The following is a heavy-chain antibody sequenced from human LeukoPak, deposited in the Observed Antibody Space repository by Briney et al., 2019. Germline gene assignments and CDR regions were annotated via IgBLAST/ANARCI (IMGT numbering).Heavy chain of an antibody. CDR2: MNPNSGNT. Sequence: ASVKVSCKASGYTFTDYYINWVRQAPGQGLEWMGWMNPNSGNTGYAQKFQGRVTITRNTSISTAYMELSSLRSEDTAVYYCARNSRVVVTGYYYYYMDVWGKGTTVTVSS. V-gene: IGHV1-8*03. J-gene: IGHJ6*03. D-gene: IGHD2-21*02. CDR3: ARNSRVVVTGYYYYYMDV. CDR1: GYTFTDYY.